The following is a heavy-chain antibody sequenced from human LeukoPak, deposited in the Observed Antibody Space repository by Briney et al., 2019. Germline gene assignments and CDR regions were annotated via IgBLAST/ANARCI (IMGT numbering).Heavy chain of an antibody. CDR1: GGSISSSSYY. J-gene: IGHJ5*02. V-gene: IGHV4-39*01. CDR3: ARRRMGDGYTNNWFDP. D-gene: IGHD5-24*01. CDR2: IYYSGST. Sequence: SETLSLTCTVSGGSISSSSYYWGWIRQPPGKGLEWIGSIYYSGSTYYNPSLKSRVTISVDTSKNQFSLKLSSVTAADTAVYYCARRRMGDGYTNNWFDPWGQGTLVTVSS.